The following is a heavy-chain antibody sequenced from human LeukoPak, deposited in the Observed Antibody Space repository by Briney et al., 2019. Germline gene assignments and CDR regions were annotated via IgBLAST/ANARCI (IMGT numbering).Heavy chain of an antibody. J-gene: IGHJ4*02. V-gene: IGHV4-61*01. Sequence: KSSETLSLTCTVSGGSVSSGSYYWSWIRQPPGKGLEWIGCIYYSGSTNYNPSLKSRVTISVDTSKNQFSLKLSSVTAADTAVYYCARDGAAAGTIDYWGQGTLVTVSS. CDR2: IYYSGST. CDR3: ARDGAAAGTIDY. D-gene: IGHD6-13*01. CDR1: GGSVSSGSYY.